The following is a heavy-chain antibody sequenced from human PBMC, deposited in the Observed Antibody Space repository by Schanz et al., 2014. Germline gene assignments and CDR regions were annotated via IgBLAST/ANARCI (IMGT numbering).Heavy chain of an antibody. V-gene: IGHV7-4-1*02. D-gene: IGHD6-19*01. CDR2: INTNTGNP. CDR3: TTETIAMAGTFSI. J-gene: IGHJ6*02. Sequence: QVQLVQSGAEVKKPGSSVTVSCKASGDTLSSYGISWVRQAPGQGLEWVGWINTNTGNPTYAQGFTGRFVFSLDTSVSTAYLQISSLKAEDTAAYYCTTETIAMAGTFSIWGQGTTVTVSS. CDR1: GDTLSSYG.